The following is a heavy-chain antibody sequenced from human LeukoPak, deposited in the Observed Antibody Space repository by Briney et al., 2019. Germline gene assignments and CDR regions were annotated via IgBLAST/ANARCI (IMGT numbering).Heavy chain of an antibody. CDR1: GGSISSSSYY. J-gene: IGHJ4*02. D-gene: IGHD3-10*01. V-gene: IGHV4-39*01. Sequence: SETLSLTCTVSGGSISSSSYYWGWIRQPPGKGLEWIGSIYYSGSTYYNPSLKSRVTISVDTSKNQFSLKLSSVTAADTAVYYCANDYRSGSFHDFWGQGTLVTVSS. CDR3: ANDYRSGSFHDF. CDR2: IYYSGST.